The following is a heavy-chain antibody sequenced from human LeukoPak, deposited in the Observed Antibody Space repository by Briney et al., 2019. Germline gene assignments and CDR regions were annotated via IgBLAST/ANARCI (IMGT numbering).Heavy chain of an antibody. CDR3: ARESPVATPNAFDI. CDR2: IKQDGSEK. Sequence: GGSLRLSCAASGFTFSGYWMSWVRQAPGKGLEWVANIKQDGSEKYYVDSVKGRFTISRDNAKNSLYLQMNSLRAEDTAVYYCARESPVATPNAFDIWGQGTMVTVSS. V-gene: IGHV3-7*01. D-gene: IGHD5-12*01. J-gene: IGHJ3*02. CDR1: GFTFSGYW.